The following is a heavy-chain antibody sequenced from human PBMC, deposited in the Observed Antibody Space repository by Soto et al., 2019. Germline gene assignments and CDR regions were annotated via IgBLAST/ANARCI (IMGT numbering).Heavy chain of an antibody. J-gene: IGHJ4*02. V-gene: IGHV4-39*07. Sequence: PSETLSLTCTVSGGSISSSSCYWGWIRQPPGKGLEWIGSIYYSGSTYYNLSLKSRVTISVDTSKNQFSLKLISVTTADTAIYYCARVIRDSNGYYYVGGFDYWGQGTPVTVSS. CDR3: ARVIRDSNGYYYVGGFDY. D-gene: IGHD3-22*01. CDR2: IYYSGST. CDR1: GGSISSSSCY.